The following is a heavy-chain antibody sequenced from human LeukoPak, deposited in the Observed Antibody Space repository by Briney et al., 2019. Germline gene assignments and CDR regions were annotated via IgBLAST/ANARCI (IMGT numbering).Heavy chain of an antibody. CDR1: GFTFDNYW. V-gene: IGHV3-7*01. CDR2: IKQDGSGK. Sequence: GGSLRLSCEASGFTFDNYWMSWVRQAPGKGLEWVANIKQDGSGKYYVDSVKGRFTISRDNAKNSLFLQMNSLGAEDTAVYYCAVYSSGWYNTFDIWGQGTMVTVSS. D-gene: IGHD6-19*01. CDR3: AVYSSGWYNTFDI. J-gene: IGHJ3*02.